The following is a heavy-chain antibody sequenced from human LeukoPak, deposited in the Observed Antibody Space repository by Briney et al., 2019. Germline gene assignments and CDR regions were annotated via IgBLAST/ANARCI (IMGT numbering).Heavy chain of an antibody. CDR2: INPSGGST. CDR1: GYTFTTYY. J-gene: IGHJ5*02. D-gene: IGHD3-16*02. V-gene: IGHV1-46*01. Sequence: ASVKVSCKASGYTFTTYYIHWVRQAPGQGLEWLGIINPSGGSTNYAQKFQGRATMTRDTSTSTVYMELSSLRSEDTAVYYCARELGQGVGELSFDPWGQGTQVTVSS. CDR3: ARELGQGVGELSFDP.